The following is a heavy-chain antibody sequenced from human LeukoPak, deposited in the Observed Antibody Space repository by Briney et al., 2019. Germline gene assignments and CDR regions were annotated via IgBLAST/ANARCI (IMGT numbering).Heavy chain of an antibody. CDR2: INPSGGST. CDR3: AALVVGPRADAFDI. CDR1: GYTFTSYY. Sequence: ASVKVSCKASGYTFTSYYMHWVRQAPGQGLEWMGIINPSGGSTSYAQKFQGRVTMTRDMPTSTVYMELSSLRSEDTAVYYCAALVVGPRADAFDIWGQGTMVTVSS. D-gene: IGHD2-21*01. J-gene: IGHJ3*02. V-gene: IGHV1-46*01.